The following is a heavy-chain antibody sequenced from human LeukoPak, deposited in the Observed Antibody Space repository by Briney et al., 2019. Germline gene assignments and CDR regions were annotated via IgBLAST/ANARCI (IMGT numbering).Heavy chain of an antibody. Sequence: GRSLSLSCAVSGLTFSSYDKSWVSQPPGKGLVWVSAISGSGGSTYYADSAKGRFTISRDNSKDTLYLQMKSLRAEDTAVYYCAEDRESDWGQGDLVTVSS. V-gene: IGHV3-23*01. CDR3: AEDRESD. J-gene: IGHJ4*02. CDR1: GLTFSSYD. D-gene: IGHD3-10*01. CDR2: ISGSGGST.